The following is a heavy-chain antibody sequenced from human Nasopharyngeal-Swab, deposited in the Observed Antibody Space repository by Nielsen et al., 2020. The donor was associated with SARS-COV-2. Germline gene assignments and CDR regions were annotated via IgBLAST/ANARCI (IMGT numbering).Heavy chain of an antibody. Sequence: SETLSLTCAVYGGSFSGYYWSWIRQPPGKGLEWIGEITHSGNTNYNPSLKSRVTISVDTSKNQFSLKLSSVTAADTAVYYCARESPKDANKQQWLHYYYYGMDVEGQGTTVTVSS. J-gene: IGHJ6*02. CDR2: ITHSGNT. V-gene: IGHV4-34*01. CDR1: GGSFSGYY. D-gene: IGHD5-18*01. CDR3: ARESPKDANKQQWLHYYYYGMDV.